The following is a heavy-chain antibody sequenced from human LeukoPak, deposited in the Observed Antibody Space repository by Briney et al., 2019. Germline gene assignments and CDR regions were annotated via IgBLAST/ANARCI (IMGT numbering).Heavy chain of an antibody. D-gene: IGHD6-13*01. CDR2: ISGSGGST. CDR3: AKAGRVAAAGCQALVCWFDP. J-gene: IGHJ5*02. CDR1: GFTFSSYA. Sequence: HPGGSLRLSCAASGFTFSSYAMSWVRQAPGKGLEWVSAISGSGGSTYYADSVKGRFTISRDNSKNTLYLQMNSLRAEDTAVYYCAKAGRVAAAGCQALVCWFDPWGREPWSPSPQ. V-gene: IGHV3-23*01.